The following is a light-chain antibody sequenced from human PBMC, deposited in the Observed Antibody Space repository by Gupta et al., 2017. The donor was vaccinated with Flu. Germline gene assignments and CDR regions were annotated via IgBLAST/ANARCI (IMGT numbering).Light chain of an antibody. J-gene: IGLJ3*02. CDR3: SSYTDSNTRV. V-gene: IGLV2-14*01. Sequence: SALTPPASVSGSPGPSITLYCPGTSSDIGSYNYVSWYQQHPGKAPKLMLYEVTYRPSGVSNRFSGSKSGNTASLTISGLQVEDEADYYCSSYTDSNTRVFGGGTKLTVL. CDR2: EVT. CDR1: SSDIGSYNY.